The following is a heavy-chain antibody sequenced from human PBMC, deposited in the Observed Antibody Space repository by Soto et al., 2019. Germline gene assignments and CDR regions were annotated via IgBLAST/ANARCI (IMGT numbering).Heavy chain of an antibody. Sequence: SVKFSCKASGGTFSSYAISWVRQAPGQGLEWMGGIIPIFGTVNYAQKFQGRVTITADESTSTAYMELSSLTSEDTAVYYCATPSGTSIAAPFFYWGQGTLVTVSS. CDR2: IIPIFGTV. CDR3: ATPSGTSIAAPFFY. CDR1: GGTFSSYA. J-gene: IGHJ4*02. D-gene: IGHD6-6*01. V-gene: IGHV1-69*13.